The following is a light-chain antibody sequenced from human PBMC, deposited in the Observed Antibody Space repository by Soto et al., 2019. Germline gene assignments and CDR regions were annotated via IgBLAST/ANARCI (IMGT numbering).Light chain of an antibody. Sequence: IQVTQSPSSLSASVGESVTITCRASQDIDNYLNWYQHRPGEAPKLLIYAASYLETGVSTRFSGSGSGTDFSFTITSLRPEDSATYYCQQYDTRPTMTFGQGTRLEIK. V-gene: IGKV1-33*01. J-gene: IGKJ5*01. CDR3: QQYDTRPTMT. CDR2: AAS. CDR1: QDIDNY.